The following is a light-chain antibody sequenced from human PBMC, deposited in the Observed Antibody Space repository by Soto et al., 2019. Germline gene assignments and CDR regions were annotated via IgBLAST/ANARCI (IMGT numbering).Light chain of an antibody. J-gene: IGKJ1*01. Sequence: EIVMTQSTATLSVSPGEGATLSCRASQSVSRNVAWYQQKPGQAPRLLIHDASTRATGISVRFSGSGSGTEFTLTLSSLQSEDFAVYYFQQYNNWLWTFGQGTKVEIK. CDR1: QSVSRN. CDR3: QQYNNWLWT. CDR2: DAS. V-gene: IGKV3-15*01.